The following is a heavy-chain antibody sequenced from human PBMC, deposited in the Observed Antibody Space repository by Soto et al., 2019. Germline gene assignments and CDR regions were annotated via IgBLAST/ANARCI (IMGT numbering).Heavy chain of an antibody. D-gene: IGHD2-2*01. CDR2: IIPIPGTA. Sequence: QVQLVQSGAEVKKPGSSVKVSCKASGGTFGSYAISWVRQAPGQGLEWMGGIIPIPGTANYAQKFPGRVTIAADESTSKAYMELSSLRSEETAVYYWARSQGSSTSLEIFYYYYYGMDVWGQGTSVTVSS. J-gene: IGHJ6*02. V-gene: IGHV1-69*01. CDR1: GGTFGSYA. CDR3: ARSQGSSTSLEIFYYYYYGMDV.